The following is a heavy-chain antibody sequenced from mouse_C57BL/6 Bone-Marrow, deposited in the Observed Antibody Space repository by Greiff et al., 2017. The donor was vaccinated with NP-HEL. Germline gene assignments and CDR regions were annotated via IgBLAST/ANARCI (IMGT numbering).Heavy chain of an antibody. V-gene: IGHV5-4*01. CDR1: GFTFSSYA. CDR2: ISDGGSYT. J-gene: IGHJ3*01. Sequence: EVQLQESGGGLVKPGGSLKLSCAASGFTFSSYAMSWVRQTPEKRLEWVATISDGGSYTYYPDNVKGRFTISRDNAKNNLYLQMSHLKSEDTAMYYCARERSTRGFAYWGQGTLVTVSA. CDR3: ARERSTRGFAY. D-gene: IGHD3-3*01.